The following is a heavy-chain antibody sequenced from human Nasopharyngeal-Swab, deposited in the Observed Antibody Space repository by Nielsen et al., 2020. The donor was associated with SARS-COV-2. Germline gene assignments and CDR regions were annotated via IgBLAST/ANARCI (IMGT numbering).Heavy chain of an antibody. D-gene: IGHD5-24*01. CDR1: GYTFTAFS. CDR3: ARDSPASRGDY. J-gene: IGHJ4*02. CDR2: IGTNSGGT. V-gene: IGHV1-2*06. Sequence: ASVKVSCKASGYTFTAFSIHWVRQSPGQGLEWVGRIGTNSGGTLYAQRFRGRVTMTRDTSVATAYMDLSDLRSDDTAVYYCARDSPASRGDYWGQGTLVTVSS.